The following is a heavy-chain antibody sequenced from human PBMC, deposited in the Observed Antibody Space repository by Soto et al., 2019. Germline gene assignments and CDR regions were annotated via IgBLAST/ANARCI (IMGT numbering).Heavy chain of an antibody. V-gene: IGHV1-69*06. J-gene: IGHJ6*02. CDR3: ASAYSSSSHYYYGMDV. Sequence: GASVKVSCKASGGTFSSYAISWVRQAPGQGLEWMGGIIPIFGTANYAQKFQGRVTITADKSTSTAYMELSSLRSEDTAVYYCASAYSSSSHYYYGMDVWGQGTTVTGSS. D-gene: IGHD6-6*01. CDR2: IIPIFGTA. CDR1: GGTFSSYA.